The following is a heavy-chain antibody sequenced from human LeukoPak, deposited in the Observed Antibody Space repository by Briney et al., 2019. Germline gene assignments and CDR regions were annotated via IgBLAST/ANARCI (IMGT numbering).Heavy chain of an antibody. J-gene: IGHJ4*02. CDR3: ASGYDSSAYQPFIDY. Sequence: SETLSLTCTVYGXSISSSSYYWGWIRQPPGKGLEWIVSIYYSGSTYYNPSLKSRVTISVETSKNQFSLKLGSVTAADTAVYYCASGYDSSAYQPFIDYWGQGTLVTVSS. CDR1: GXSISSSSYY. D-gene: IGHD3-22*01. CDR2: IYYSGST. V-gene: IGHV4-39*01.